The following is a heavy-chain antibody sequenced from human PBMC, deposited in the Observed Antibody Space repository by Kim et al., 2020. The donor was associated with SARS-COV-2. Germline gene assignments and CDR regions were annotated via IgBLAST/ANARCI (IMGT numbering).Heavy chain of an antibody. CDR2: IYPGDSDT. Sequence: GESLKISCKGSGYSFSTYWIGWVRQMPGKGLEWMGIIYPGDSDTRYSPSFQGQVTISADKSISTAYLQWSSLKASDSAMYYCARGTGGYCSSTSCLQYFQHWGQGTLVTVSS. J-gene: IGHJ1*01. D-gene: IGHD2-2*01. CDR3: ARGTGGYCSSTSCLQYFQH. V-gene: IGHV5-51*01. CDR1: GYSFSTYW.